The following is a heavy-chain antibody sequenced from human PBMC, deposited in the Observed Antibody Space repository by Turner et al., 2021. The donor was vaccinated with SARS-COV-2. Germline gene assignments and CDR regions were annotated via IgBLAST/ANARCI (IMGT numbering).Heavy chain of an antibody. D-gene: IGHD1-26*01. CDR2: RSYDGSNK. CDR1: GFTSSIYG. J-gene: IGHJ4*02. CDR3: AKSYSGSYWDRNDY. Sequence: QVQLVESGGGVVQPGRSLRLPCAASGFTSSIYGMHWVRQAPGKGLEWVAVRSYDGSNKYYADSVKGRFTISRDNSKNTLYLQMNSLRAEDTAVYYCAKSYSGSYWDRNDYWGQGTLVTVSS. V-gene: IGHV3-30*18.